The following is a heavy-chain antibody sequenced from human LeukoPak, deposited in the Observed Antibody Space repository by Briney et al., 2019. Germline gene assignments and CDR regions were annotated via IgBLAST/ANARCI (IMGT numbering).Heavy chain of an antibody. CDR3: ARARSWLPIDY. V-gene: IGHV4-34*01. CDR1: GGSFSGYY. D-gene: IGHD6-13*01. CDR2: INHSGST. Sequence: SENLSLTCAVYGGSFSGYYWSWIRQPPGKGLEWIGEINHSGSTNYNPSLKSRVTISVDTSKNQFSLKLSSVTAADTAVYYCARARSWLPIDYWGQGTLVTVSS. J-gene: IGHJ4*02.